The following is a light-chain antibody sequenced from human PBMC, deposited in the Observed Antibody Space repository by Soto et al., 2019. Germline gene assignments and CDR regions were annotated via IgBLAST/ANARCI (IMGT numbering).Light chain of an antibody. CDR2: EVT. J-gene: IGLJ2*01. CDR3: CSYTSSSTYVL. CDR1: TSDIGGYDY. Sequence: QSALTQPASVSGSPGQSITISCTGTTSDIGGYDYVSWYQQHPGKAPKLMIYEVTNRPSGVSDRFSGSKSGNTASLTISGLQPEDEADYYCCSYTSSSTYVLFGGGTQLTVL. V-gene: IGLV2-14*03.